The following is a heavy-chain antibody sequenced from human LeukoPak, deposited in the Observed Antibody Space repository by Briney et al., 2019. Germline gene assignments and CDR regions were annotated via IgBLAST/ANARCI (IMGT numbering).Heavy chain of an antibody. D-gene: IGHD6-13*01. CDR2: IYHSGRT. J-gene: IGHJ4*02. Sequence: SQRLSLTCPVAAYSISSGSYWGWIRQPTGLRLEWIGTIYHSGRTFYNPSLKSRVSTSADTSNNQFSLKLSSVTAADTSVYYCARHWYSSSWYLDYWGQGTLVTVS. CDR3: ARHWYSSSWYLDY. V-gene: IGHV4-38-2*01. CDR1: AYSISSGSY.